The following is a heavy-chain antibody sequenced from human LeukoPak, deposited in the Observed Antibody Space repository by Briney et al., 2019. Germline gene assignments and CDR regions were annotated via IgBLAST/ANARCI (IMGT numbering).Heavy chain of an antibody. D-gene: IGHD5-18*01. Sequence: GGSLRLSCTTSGFTFGDYALSWIRQAPGKGLEWVGFTRSKAYGGTTEYAASVKGRFTISRDDSRRIAYLEMISLKTEDTAVYYCTRDRGYSYGYSDYWGQGTLVTVSS. CDR2: TRSKAYGGTT. J-gene: IGHJ4*02. CDR3: TRDRGYSYGYSDY. CDR1: GFTFGDYA. V-gene: IGHV3-49*03.